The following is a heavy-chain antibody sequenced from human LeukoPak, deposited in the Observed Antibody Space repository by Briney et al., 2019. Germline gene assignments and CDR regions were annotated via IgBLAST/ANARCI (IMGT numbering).Heavy chain of an antibody. CDR2: ISGSGGST. CDR1: GFTFSSYG. Sequence: PGGSLRLSCAASGFTFSSYGMSWVRQAPGKGLEWVSAISGSGGSTYYADSVKGRFTISRDNAKNSLYLQMNSLRAEDTAVYYCARGSEVAAAGTFDIWGQGTMVTVSS. CDR3: ARGSEVAAAGTFDI. V-gene: IGHV3-23*01. J-gene: IGHJ3*02. D-gene: IGHD6-13*01.